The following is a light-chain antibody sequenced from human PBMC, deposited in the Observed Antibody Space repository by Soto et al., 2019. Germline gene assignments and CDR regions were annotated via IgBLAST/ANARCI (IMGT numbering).Light chain of an antibody. CDR2: EXS. V-gene: IGLV2-14*01. CDR1: SNDGGGFFY. Sequence: LAQPPPPSGAPGQSVTLPCPGTSNDGGGFFYVSWYQQHPGKTPQLMIXEXSNRPSGVSNRFSGSKSGNAASLTISGLQAEDEADYYCSSYTSSSTLYVFGTGTKVTVL. CDR3: SSYTSSSTLYV. J-gene: IGLJ1*01.